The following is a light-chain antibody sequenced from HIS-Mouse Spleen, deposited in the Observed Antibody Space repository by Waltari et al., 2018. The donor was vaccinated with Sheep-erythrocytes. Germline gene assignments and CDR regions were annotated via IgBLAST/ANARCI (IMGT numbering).Light chain of an antibody. J-gene: IGLJ2*01. Sequence: QSVLTQPPSVSGAPGQRVTISCTWSSPNIGAGYDVHWYQQLPGTAPKLLIYGNSNRPSGVPDRFSGSKSGTSASLAITGLQAEDEADYYCQSYDSSLSAVVFGGGTKLTVL. CDR3: QSYDSSLSAVV. CDR2: GNS. V-gene: IGLV1-40*01. CDR1: SPNIGAGYD.